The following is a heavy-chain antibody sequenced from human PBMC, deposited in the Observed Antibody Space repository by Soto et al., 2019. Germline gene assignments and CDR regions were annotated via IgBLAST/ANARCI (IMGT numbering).Heavy chain of an antibody. CDR3: ARDYYDILTGYYYYYYYYMDV. J-gene: IGHJ6*03. D-gene: IGHD3-9*01. V-gene: IGHV1-3*01. Sequence: ASVKVTCKASGYTFTRYAMHWVRQAPGQRLEWMGWINAGNGNTKYSQKFHGRVTITRDTSASTAYMELSSLRSEDTAVYYCARDYYDILTGYYYYYYYYMDVWGKGTTVTVSS. CDR2: INAGNGNT. CDR1: GYTFTRYA.